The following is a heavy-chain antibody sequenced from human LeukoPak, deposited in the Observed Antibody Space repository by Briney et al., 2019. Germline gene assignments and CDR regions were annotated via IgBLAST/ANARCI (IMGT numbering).Heavy chain of an antibody. V-gene: IGHV3-48*01. CDR2: ISSSSTI. CDR1: GFTFSSYS. Sequence: GGSLRLSCAASGFTFSSYSMNWVRQAPGKGLEWVSYISSSSTIYYADSVKGRFTISRDNAKNSLYLQVNSLRAEDTAVYYCARDDHYYGSGSYYYYFDYWGQGTLVTVSS. J-gene: IGHJ4*02. D-gene: IGHD3-10*01. CDR3: ARDDHYYGSGSYYYYFDY.